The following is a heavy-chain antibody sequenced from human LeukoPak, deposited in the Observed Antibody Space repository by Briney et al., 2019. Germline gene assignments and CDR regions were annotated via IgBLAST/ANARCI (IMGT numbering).Heavy chain of an antibody. CDR1: GGTFSSYA. CDR2: IIPIFGTP. J-gene: IGHJ6*03. CDR3: AILNCVGTSCYAINYYYYMDV. V-gene: IGHV1-69*13. D-gene: IGHD2-2*01. Sequence: ASVKVSCKASGGTFSSYAISWVRQAPGQGLEWMGGIIPIFGTPNYAQKFQGRVTFTADESTSSAFMELSSLRSEDTALYYCAILNCVGTSCYAINYYYYMDVWGKGTTVTVSS.